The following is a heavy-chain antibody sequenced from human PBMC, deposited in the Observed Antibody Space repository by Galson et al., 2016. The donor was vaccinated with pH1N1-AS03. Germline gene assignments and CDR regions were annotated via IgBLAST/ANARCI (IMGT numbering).Heavy chain of an antibody. CDR2: ITYDESKQ. D-gene: IGHD3-9*01. V-gene: IGHV3-30*03. CDR3: ARSQSFYVDDFEN. J-gene: IGHJ4*02. CDR1: GFTFRSYG. Sequence: SLRLSCAASGFTFRSYGMHWVRQTPGKGLQWVAVITYDESKQLYADSVRGRSTLSRDNSKNTLYLQMNSLRPEDTAVYFCARSQSFYVDDFENWGQGTLVTVSS.